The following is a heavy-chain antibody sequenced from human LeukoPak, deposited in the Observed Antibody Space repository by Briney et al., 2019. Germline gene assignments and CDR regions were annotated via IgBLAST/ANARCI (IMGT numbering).Heavy chain of an antibody. CDR2: ISGSGGST. J-gene: IGHJ2*01. D-gene: IGHD6-19*01. Sequence: GGSLRLSCAASGFTFSSYAMSWVRQAPGKGLEWVSAISGSGGSTYYADSVKGRFTISRDNSKNTLYLQMNSLRAEDTAVYYCARGKWLGSYYFDLWGRGTLVTVSS. V-gene: IGHV3-23*01. CDR3: ARGKWLGSYYFDL. CDR1: GFTFSSYA.